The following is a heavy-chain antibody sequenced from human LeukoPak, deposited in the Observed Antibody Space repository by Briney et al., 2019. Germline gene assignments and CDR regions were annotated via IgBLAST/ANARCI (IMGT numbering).Heavy chain of an antibody. CDR1: GGSFSGYY. CDR2: INHSGRT. V-gene: IGHV4-34*01. J-gene: IGHJ6*02. D-gene: IGHD3-10*01. Sequence: SETLSLTCAVYGGSFSGYYWSWIRQPPGKGLEWIWEINHSGRTNYNPSLKSRVTISVDTSKKQFSLKLSSVTAADTAVYYCARMGITMVRGAPYGMDVWGQGTTVTVSS. CDR3: ARMGITMVRGAPYGMDV.